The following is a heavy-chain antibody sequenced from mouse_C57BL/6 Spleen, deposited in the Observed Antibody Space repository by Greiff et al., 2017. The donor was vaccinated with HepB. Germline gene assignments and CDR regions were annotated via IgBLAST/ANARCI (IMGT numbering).Heavy chain of an antibody. CDR2: INPSTGGT. CDR3: ARTCGSSYWYFDV. D-gene: IGHD1-1*01. CDR1: GYSFTGYY. V-gene: IGHV1-42*01. J-gene: IGHJ1*03. Sequence: EVQLQQSGPELVKPGASVKISCKASGYSFTGYYMNWVKQSPEKSLEWIGEINPSTGGTTYNQKFKAKATLTVDKSSSTAYMQLKSLTSEDSAVYYCARTCGSSYWYFDVWGTGTTVTVSS.